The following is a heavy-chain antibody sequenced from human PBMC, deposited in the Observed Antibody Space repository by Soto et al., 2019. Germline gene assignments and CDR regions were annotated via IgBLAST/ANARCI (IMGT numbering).Heavy chain of an antibody. Sequence: GASVKVSCKASGYTFFTYDISWVRQAPGQGLEWMGWISTYSGDTKYAQKFQGRVTMTTDTSTTTAYLELRSLRSDDTAVYYCARHHGPTTSENWFDPWGQGTLVTVCS. CDR2: ISTYSGDT. V-gene: IGHV1-18*01. D-gene: IGHD5-12*01. CDR1: GYTFFTYD. CDR3: ARHHGPTTSENWFDP. J-gene: IGHJ5*02.